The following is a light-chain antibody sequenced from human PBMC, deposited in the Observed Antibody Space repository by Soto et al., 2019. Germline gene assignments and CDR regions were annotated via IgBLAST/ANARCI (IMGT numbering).Light chain of an antibody. V-gene: IGKV3-20*01. Sequence: EIVLTQSPGTLSLSPGERATLSCRASQSVSSSYLAWYQQKPGQAPRLLIYGASGRATDIPDRFSGSGSGTDFTLTISRLEPEDFAVYYCQQYGSSPPITFGTGPKVDIK. J-gene: IGKJ3*01. CDR3: QQYGSSPPIT. CDR1: QSVSSSY. CDR2: GAS.